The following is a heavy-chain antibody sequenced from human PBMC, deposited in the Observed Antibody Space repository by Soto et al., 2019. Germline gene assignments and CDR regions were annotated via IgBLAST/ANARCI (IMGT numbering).Heavy chain of an antibody. CDR1: GYAFTTYG. V-gene: IGHV1-18*01. D-gene: IGHD1-1*01. CDR3: ARGRYGDY. J-gene: IGHJ4*02. CDR2: ISAHNGNT. Sequence: QVHLVQSGAEVKKPGASVKVSCQGSGYAFTTYGIPWVRQAPGQGLEWIGWISAHNGNTNYAQKLQGRVTVTRDTASSTAYMELRSLRYDDTAAYYCARGRYGDYWGQGARVTVSS.